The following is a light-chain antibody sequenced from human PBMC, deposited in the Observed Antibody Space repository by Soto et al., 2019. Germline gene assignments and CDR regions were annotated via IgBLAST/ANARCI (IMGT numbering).Light chain of an antibody. CDR1: QSISRY. CDR2: DAS. CDR3: QQSDRTPLT. J-gene: IGKJ4*01. V-gene: IGKV1-39*01. Sequence: IQMPRSRYSVTSSVGDKDSNTCRASQSISRYLSWYQQKPGKAPKLLIYDASSLQSGVPSRFSGSVSGTDFTFIISSVQPDDFVTYYWQQSDRTPLTFGGGTKVDIK.